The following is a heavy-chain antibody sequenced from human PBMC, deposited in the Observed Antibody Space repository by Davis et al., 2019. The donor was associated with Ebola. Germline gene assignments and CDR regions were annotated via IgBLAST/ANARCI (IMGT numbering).Heavy chain of an antibody. CDR2: ISWNSGNI. Sequence: GGSLRLSCAASGFTFSSYSMNWVRQAPGKGLEWVSGISWNSGNIGYADSVKGRFTISRDNAKNSLYLQMNSLRPEDTALYYCAIMDRDAFDIWGQGTMVTVSS. CDR3: AIMDRDAFDI. D-gene: IGHD3-10*01. J-gene: IGHJ3*02. CDR1: GFTFSSYS. V-gene: IGHV3-9*01.